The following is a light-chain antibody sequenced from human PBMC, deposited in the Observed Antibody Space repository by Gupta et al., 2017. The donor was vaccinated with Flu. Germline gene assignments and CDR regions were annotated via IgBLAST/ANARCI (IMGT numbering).Light chain of an antibody. Sequence: DIQMTQSPSSLSASVGDRVTITCQASQDIRNYLNWYQQKPGKAPKLLIYDASNLETGVPSRFSGSGSGTDFTFTISSLQPEDIATYYCQQYDNRPPYTFGQGTKLEIK. CDR2: DAS. V-gene: IGKV1-33*01. J-gene: IGKJ2*01. CDR1: QDIRNY. CDR3: QQYDNRPPYT.